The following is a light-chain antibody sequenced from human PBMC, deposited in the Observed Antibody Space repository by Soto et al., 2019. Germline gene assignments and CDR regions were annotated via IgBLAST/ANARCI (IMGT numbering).Light chain of an antibody. V-gene: IGKV1-9*01. CDR1: QGISSD. Sequence: GARVTITGLAIQGISSDLAWYHQHPGKAPKLLIYAASTLQNGVPSTFSGSGSGTEFTLTLSSLQPEDFGTYYRPPFKSSPITSGQGTLLE. CDR2: AAS. CDR3: PPFKSSPIT. J-gene: IGKJ5*01.